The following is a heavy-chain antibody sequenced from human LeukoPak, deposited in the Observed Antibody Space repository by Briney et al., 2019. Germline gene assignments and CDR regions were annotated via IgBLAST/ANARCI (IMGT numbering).Heavy chain of an antibody. Sequence: SLTLSCATSGFIFDDYDMHWVRQAPGKGLEWVSTINWSGDAMEYADSVKGRFIISRDNANNALYLQMNSLKPEDTALYYCATLAAAGSDYFDNWGQGTLITVSS. CDR2: INWSGDAM. D-gene: IGHD6-13*01. CDR3: ATLAAAGSDYFDN. V-gene: IGHV3-9*01. CDR1: GFIFDDYD. J-gene: IGHJ4*02.